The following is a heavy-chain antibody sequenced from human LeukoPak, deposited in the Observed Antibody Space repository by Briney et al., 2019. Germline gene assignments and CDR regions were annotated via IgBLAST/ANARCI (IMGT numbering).Heavy chain of an antibody. J-gene: IGHJ1*01. Sequence: PGGSLRLSCAASGFTFSTYWMNWVRQAPQEGLEWVAIIKQDGSEEFYVDSVKGRFIISRDNAKNSLYLQMNSLRLEDTAVYYCVGGTGWRLDSWGQGTLVTVFS. D-gene: IGHD6-19*01. V-gene: IGHV3-7*05. CDR1: GFTFSTYW. CDR3: VGGTGWRLDS. CDR2: IKQDGSEE.